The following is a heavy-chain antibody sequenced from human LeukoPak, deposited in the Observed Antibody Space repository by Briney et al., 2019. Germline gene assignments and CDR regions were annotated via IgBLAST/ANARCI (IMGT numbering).Heavy chain of an antibody. CDR1: GGTFSSYA. V-gene: IGHV1-18*01. J-gene: IGHJ6*03. D-gene: IGHD3-3*01. Sequence: ASVKVSCKASGGTFSSYAISWVRQAPGQGLEWMGWISAYNGNTNYAQKLQGRVTMTTDTSTSTAYMELRSLRSDDTAVYYCARDRARITIFGVVRGYMDVWGKGTTVTVSS. CDR2: ISAYNGNT. CDR3: ARDRARITIFGVVRGYMDV.